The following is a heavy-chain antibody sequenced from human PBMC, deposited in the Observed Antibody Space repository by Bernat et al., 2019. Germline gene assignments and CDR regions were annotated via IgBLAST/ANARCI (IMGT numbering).Heavy chain of an antibody. CDR1: GFTFSSYA. Sequence: EVQLLESGGGLVQPGGSLRLSCAASGFTFSSYAMSWVRQAPGKGLEWVSAISGSGGSTYYADYVKGRFTISRDNSKNTLYLQMNSLRAEDTAVYYCAKDGVVSYWYFDLWGRGTLVTVSS. D-gene: IGHD2/OR15-2a*01. V-gene: IGHV3-23*01. CDR3: AKDGVVSYWYFDL. J-gene: IGHJ2*01. CDR2: ISGSGGST.